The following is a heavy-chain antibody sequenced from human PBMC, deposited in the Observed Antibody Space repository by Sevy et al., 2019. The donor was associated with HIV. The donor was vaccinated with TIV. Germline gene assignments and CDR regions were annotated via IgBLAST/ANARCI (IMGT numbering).Heavy chain of an antibody. CDR1: GFTFSNAW. V-gene: IGHV3-15*01. J-gene: IGHJ4*02. CDR3: TSHRVDTAMVNPDY. Sequence: GSLRLSCAASGFTFSNAWMSWVRQAPGKGLEWVGRIKSKTDGGTTDYAAPVKCRFTISRDDSKNTLYLQMNSLKTEDTAVYYCTSHRVDTAMVNPDYWGQGTLVTVSS. CDR2: IKSKTDGGTT. D-gene: IGHD5-18*01.